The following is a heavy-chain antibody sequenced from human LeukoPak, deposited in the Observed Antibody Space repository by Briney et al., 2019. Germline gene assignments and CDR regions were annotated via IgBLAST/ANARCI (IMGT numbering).Heavy chain of an antibody. V-gene: IGHV7-4-1*02. CDR3: ASPIYDSSGYYLLGDY. Sequence: VASVKVSCKASGYTFTSYAMNWVRQAPGQGLEWMGWINTNTGNPTYAQGFTGRFVFSLDTSVSTAYLQISSLKAEDTAVYYCASPIYDSSGYYLLGDYWGQGTPVTVSS. D-gene: IGHD3-22*01. J-gene: IGHJ4*02. CDR1: GYTFTSYA. CDR2: INTNTGNP.